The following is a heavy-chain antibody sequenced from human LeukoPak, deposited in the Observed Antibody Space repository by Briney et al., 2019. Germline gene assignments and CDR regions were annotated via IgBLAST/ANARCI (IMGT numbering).Heavy chain of an antibody. CDR2: IYYSGST. Sequence: KPSETLSLTCTVSGGSISSSSYYWGWIRQPPGKGLEWIGSIYYSGSTYYNPSLKSRVTISVDTSKNQFSLKLSSVTAADTAVYYCARGSIAAAGTRENYYYYMDVWGKGTTVTISS. V-gene: IGHV4-39*07. CDR1: GGSISSSSYY. CDR3: ARGSIAAAGTRENYYYYMDV. J-gene: IGHJ6*03. D-gene: IGHD6-13*01.